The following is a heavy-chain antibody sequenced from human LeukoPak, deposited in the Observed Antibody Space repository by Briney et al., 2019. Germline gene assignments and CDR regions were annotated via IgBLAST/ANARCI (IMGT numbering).Heavy chain of an antibody. CDR2: ISSSSYT. J-gene: IGHJ4*02. CDR1: GFTFSDYY. Sequence: GGSLRLSCEASGFTFSDYYMSWIRQAPGKGLEWISYISSSSYTNYADSVKGRFTISRDNPKNSLYLQMNSLRAEDTAVYYCARTSMRMATAGLIDYWAREPWSPSPQ. V-gene: IGHV3-11*03. CDR3: ARTSMRMATAGLIDY. D-gene: IGHD5-24*01.